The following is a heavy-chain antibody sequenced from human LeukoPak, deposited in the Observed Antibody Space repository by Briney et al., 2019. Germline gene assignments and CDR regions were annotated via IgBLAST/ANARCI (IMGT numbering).Heavy chain of an antibody. CDR3: ARDKRRGYCSSTSCYKGYYYGMDV. J-gene: IGHJ6*02. CDR1: GGSISSYY. CDR2: IYTSGST. D-gene: IGHD2-2*02. V-gene: IGHV4-4*07. Sequence: SETLSLTCTVSGGSISSYYWSWIRQPAGKGLEWIGRIYTSGSTNYNPSLKSRVTMSVDTSKNQFSLKLSSVTAADTAVYYCARDKRRGYCSSTSCYKGYYYGMDVRGQGTTVTVSS.